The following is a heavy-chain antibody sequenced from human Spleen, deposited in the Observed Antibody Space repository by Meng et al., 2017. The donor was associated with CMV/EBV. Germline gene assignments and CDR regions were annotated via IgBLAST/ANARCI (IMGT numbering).Heavy chain of an antibody. Sequence: ASVKVSCKASGYNFVAHYMHWVRQAPGQGLEWMGWISTYNGRTDYAKRLQGRVTLTTDTSTSTAYMELRSLRSDDTAVYYCARDGLDSGYDLRAFDIWGQGTMVTVSS. CDR2: ISTYNGRT. D-gene: IGHD5-12*01. CDR1: GYNFVAHY. J-gene: IGHJ3*02. V-gene: IGHV1-18*04. CDR3: ARDGLDSGYDLRAFDI.